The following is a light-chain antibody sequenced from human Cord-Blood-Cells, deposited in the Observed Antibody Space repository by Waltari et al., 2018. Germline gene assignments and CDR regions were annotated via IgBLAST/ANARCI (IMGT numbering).Light chain of an antibody. J-gene: IGKJ2*01. CDR1: QSISSY. CDR3: QQSYSTPRP. CDR2: AAS. Sequence: DIQMTQSPSSLSASVGHRVTITCRASQSISSYLNWYQQKPGKAPKLLIYAASSLQRGVPSRFSGSGSGTDFTLTISSLQPEDFATYYCQQSYSTPRPFGQGTKLEIK. V-gene: IGKV1-39*01.